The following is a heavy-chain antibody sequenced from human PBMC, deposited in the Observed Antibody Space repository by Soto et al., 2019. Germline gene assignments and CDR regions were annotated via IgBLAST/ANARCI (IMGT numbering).Heavy chain of an antibody. D-gene: IGHD3-22*01. J-gene: IGHJ4*02. CDR3: ARDRLRGYDSSVLYS. Sequence: GASVKVSCKASGYSFSSYGINWVRQAPGQGLEWMGWINTYNGNRNYAQKFEDRVTMTTATSTNTVYMELRSLKSDDTAIYYCARDRLRGYDSSVLYSWGQGTLVTV. CDR2: INTYNGNR. CDR1: GYSFSSYG. V-gene: IGHV1-18*01.